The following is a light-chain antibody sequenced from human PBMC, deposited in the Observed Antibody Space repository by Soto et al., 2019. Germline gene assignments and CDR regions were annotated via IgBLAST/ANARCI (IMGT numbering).Light chain of an antibody. Sequence: AIRMTQSPSSFSASTGDRVTITCRASQGISSYLAWYQQKPGKAPKLLIYAASTLQSGVPSRFSGGGSGTDFTLTISCLQSEDFATYYCQQYYSYPRTFGGGTKVDIK. CDR2: AAS. J-gene: IGKJ4*01. CDR3: QQYYSYPRT. CDR1: QGISSY. V-gene: IGKV1-8*01.